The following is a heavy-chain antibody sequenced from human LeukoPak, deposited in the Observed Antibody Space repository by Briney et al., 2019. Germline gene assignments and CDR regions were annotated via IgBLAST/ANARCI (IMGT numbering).Heavy chain of an antibody. D-gene: IGHD6-6*01. V-gene: IGHV3-53*01. CDR2: IYSGGST. Sequence: GGSLRLSCAASGFTVSSNYMSWVRQAPGKGLEWVSVIYSGGSTYSADSVKGRFTISRDNSKNTLYLQMNRLRVEDTAVYYCAKDSVRAYGSSSFNWFDPWGQGTLVTVSS. CDR3: AKDSVRAYGSSSFNWFDP. CDR1: GFTVSSNY. J-gene: IGHJ5*02.